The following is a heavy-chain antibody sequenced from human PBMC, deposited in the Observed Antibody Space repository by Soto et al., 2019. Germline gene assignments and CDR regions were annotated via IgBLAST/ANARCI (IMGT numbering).Heavy chain of an antibody. V-gene: IGHV1-2*04. CDR3: ARDGSGSLPNFDY. J-gene: IGHJ4*02. D-gene: IGHD3-3*01. Sequence: ASVKVSCKASGYTFTGDYMHWVRQAPGQGLEWMGWINPNSGGTNYAQKFQGWVTMTRDTSISTAYMELSRLRSDDTAVYYCARDGSGSLPNFDYWGQGTLVTVSS. CDR2: INPNSGGT. CDR1: GYTFTGDY.